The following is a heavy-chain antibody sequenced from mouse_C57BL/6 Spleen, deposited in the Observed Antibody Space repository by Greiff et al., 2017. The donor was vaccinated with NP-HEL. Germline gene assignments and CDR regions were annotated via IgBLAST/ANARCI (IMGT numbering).Heavy chain of an antibody. Sequence: QVQLQQPGAEFVKPGASVKMSCKASGYTFTSYWITWVKQRPGQGLEWIGDIYPGSGSTNYNEKFKSKATLTVDTSSSTAYMQLSSLTSEDSAVYYCARLDIVGDYYGSSPFAYWGQGTLVTVSA. V-gene: IGHV1-55*01. D-gene: IGHD1-1*01. CDR2: IYPGSGST. J-gene: IGHJ3*01. CDR1: GYTFTSYW. CDR3: ARLDIVGDYYGSSPFAY.